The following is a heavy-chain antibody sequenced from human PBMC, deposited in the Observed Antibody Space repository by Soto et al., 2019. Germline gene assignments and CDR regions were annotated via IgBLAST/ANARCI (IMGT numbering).Heavy chain of an antibody. CDR2: IYYSGST. Sequence: QVQLQESGPGLVKPSQTLTLTCTVSGGSISSGDYYWSWIRQHTGKGLEWIGYIYYSGSTYYNPSLKSRVTISVDTSKNQFSLKLSSVTAADTAVYYCARWWSGSRLGFDPWGLGTLVTVSS. CDR3: ARWWSGSRLGFDP. CDR1: GGSISSGDYY. J-gene: IGHJ5*02. D-gene: IGHD3-3*01. V-gene: IGHV4-31*03.